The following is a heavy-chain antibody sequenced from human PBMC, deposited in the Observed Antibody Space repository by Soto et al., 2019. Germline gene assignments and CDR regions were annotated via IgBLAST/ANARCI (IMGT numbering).Heavy chain of an antibody. CDR1: GYTFTSYG. D-gene: IGHD2-2*01. Sequence: ASVKVSFKASGYTFTSYGISWVLQAPGQGLEWMGWISAYNGNTNYAQKLQGRVTMTTDTSTSTAYMELRSLRSDDTAVYYCARCSTSCYEDWFDPWGQGTLVTVSS. J-gene: IGHJ5*02. CDR2: ISAYNGNT. CDR3: ARCSTSCYEDWFDP. V-gene: IGHV1-18*01.